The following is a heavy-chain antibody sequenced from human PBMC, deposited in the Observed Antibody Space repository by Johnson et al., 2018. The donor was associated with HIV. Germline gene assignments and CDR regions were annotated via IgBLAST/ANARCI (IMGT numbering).Heavy chain of an antibody. CDR1: GFTVSGNY. CDR2: MSGSGGGT. CDR3: AKGLYYYDSSDYDVPEI. Sequence: VQLVESGGGVVQPGRSLRLSCVASGFTVSGNYMNWVRQAPGQGLEWVSAMSGSGGGTYYADSVKGRFTISRDNSKNTLYLQMNNLRVEDMGVYYCAKGLYYYDSSDYDVPEIWGQGTTVAVSS. D-gene: IGHD3-22*01. V-gene: IGHV3-23*04. J-gene: IGHJ3*02.